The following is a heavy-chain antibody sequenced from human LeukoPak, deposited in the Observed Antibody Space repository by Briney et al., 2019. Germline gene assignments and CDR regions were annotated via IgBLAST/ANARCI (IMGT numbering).Heavy chain of an antibody. CDR2: IYTSGST. Sequence: SETLSLTCTISGASIDSYYWSWIRQPAGKGLEWIGRIYTSGSTNYNPSLKSRVTISLDTSKNQFSLKLSSVTAADTAVYYCARRAISSNNWFDPWGQGTLVTVSS. CDR3: ARRAISSNNWFDP. CDR1: GASIDSYY. V-gene: IGHV4-4*07. J-gene: IGHJ5*02.